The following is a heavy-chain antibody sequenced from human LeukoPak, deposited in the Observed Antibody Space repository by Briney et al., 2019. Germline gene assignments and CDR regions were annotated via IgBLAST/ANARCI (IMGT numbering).Heavy chain of an antibody. Sequence: GASVKVSCKGSGYTFTSYGISWVRQAPGQGLEWMGWISAYNGNTNYAQKLQGRVTMTTDTSTSTAYMELRSLRSDDTAVYYCARDIVVVPAAIPDFFEINWFDPWGQGTLVTVSS. D-gene: IGHD2-2*02. CDR1: GYTFTSYG. CDR2: ISAYNGNT. V-gene: IGHV1-18*01. CDR3: ARDIVVVPAAIPDFFEINWFDP. J-gene: IGHJ5*02.